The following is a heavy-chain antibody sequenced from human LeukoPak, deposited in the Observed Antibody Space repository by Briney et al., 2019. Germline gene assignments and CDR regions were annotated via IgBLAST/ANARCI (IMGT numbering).Heavy chain of an antibody. J-gene: IGHJ5*02. D-gene: IGHD3-22*01. V-gene: IGHV3-53*01. CDR1: GFTVSSNY. Sequence: GGSLRLSCAASGFTVSSNYMSWVRQAPGKGLEWVSVIYSSGSTYYADSVKGRFTISRDNSKNTLYLQMNSLRAKDTAVYYCARDGTYYYDSSGETWGQGTLVTVSS. CDR2: IYSSGST. CDR3: ARDGTYYYDSSGET.